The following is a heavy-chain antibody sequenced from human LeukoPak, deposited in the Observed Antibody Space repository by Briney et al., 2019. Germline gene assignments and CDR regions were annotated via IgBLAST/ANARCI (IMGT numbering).Heavy chain of an antibody. CDR3: AIVAGSGSYEPPIDY. CDR2: INHRGST. D-gene: IGHD3-10*01. Sequence: SETLSLTCVVYSGSFNGYYWSWIRQPPGKGLEWNGEINHRGSTNYHPSLKRRVTISVDTSKNQFTLKLSSVTAADTAVYYCAIVAGSGSYEPPIDYWGQGTLVTVSS. J-gene: IGHJ4*02. V-gene: IGHV4-34*01. CDR1: SGSFNGYY.